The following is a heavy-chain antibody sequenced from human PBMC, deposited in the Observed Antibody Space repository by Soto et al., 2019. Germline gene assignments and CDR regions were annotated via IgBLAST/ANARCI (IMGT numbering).Heavy chain of an antibody. CDR2: INPNNGGT. D-gene: IGHD4-17*01. Sequence: VQLVQSEAEVKKPGASVKVSCKASGYTFTGFYMHWVRQAPGQGLEWMGWINPNNGGTNYVQKFQDRVTMTRDTSITTAYMELSGLRSDDTAVYYCARDPGPYGDYSYLGQGTLVTVSS. CDR3: ARDPGPYGDYSY. CDR1: GYTFTGFY. V-gene: IGHV1-2*02. J-gene: IGHJ4*02.